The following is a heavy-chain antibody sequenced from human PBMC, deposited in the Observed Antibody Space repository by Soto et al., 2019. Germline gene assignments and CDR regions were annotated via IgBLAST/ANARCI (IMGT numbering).Heavy chain of an antibody. Sequence: GGSLRLSCAASGFTFSSYSMNWVRQAPGKGLEWVSSISSSSSYIYYADSVKGRFTISRDNAKNSLYLQMNSLRAEDTAVYYCARDRAVVPAPSQDYYYYYYMDVWGKGTTVTVSS. CDR3: ARDRAVVPAPSQDYYYYYYMDV. J-gene: IGHJ6*03. CDR2: ISSSSSYI. V-gene: IGHV3-21*01. D-gene: IGHD2-2*01. CDR1: GFTFSSYS.